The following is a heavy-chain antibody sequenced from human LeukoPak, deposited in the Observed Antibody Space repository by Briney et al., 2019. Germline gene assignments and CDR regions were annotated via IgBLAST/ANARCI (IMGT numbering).Heavy chain of an antibody. CDR1: GFTFSSYG. Sequence: GGSLRLSCVASGFTFSSYGMHWVRQAPGKGLEWVAVISNDGSTEYYAESVKGRLTISRDNSRNTVYLQMNSLSAEGTAVYYCAKEGSGSLRSFDYWGQGTLVTVSS. CDR3: AKEGSGSLRSFDY. D-gene: IGHD3-10*01. J-gene: IGHJ4*02. V-gene: IGHV3-30*18. CDR2: ISNDGSTE.